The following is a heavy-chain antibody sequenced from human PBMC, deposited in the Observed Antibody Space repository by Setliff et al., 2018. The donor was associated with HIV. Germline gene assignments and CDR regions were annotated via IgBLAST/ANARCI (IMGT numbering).Heavy chain of an antibody. Sequence: GGSLRLSCAASGFTFNNGMGWVRQAPGKGLEWVSGLSGNGFSTYYADSVKGRFTISRDNAKNSMFLQMNSLRAEDTAVYYCARTNNNYYYDTSDYFAGYYFDSWGQGTLVTVSS. CDR1: GFTFNNG. J-gene: IGHJ4*02. CDR3: ARTNNNYYYDTSDYFAGYYFDS. V-gene: IGHV3-23*01. CDR2: LSGNGFST. D-gene: IGHD3-22*01.